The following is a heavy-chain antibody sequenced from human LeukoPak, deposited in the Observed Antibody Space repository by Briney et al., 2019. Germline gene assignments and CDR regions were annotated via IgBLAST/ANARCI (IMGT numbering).Heavy chain of an antibody. Sequence: PGGSLRLSCAASGFTFSSYGMHWVRQAPGKGLEWVAVIWYDGSNKYYADSVKGRFTISRDNSKNTLYLQMNSLRAEDTAVYYCAKDILRYCSGGSCYRIDYWGQGTLVTVSS. CDR2: IWYDGSNK. D-gene: IGHD2-15*01. CDR1: GFTFSSYG. J-gene: IGHJ4*02. V-gene: IGHV3-33*06. CDR3: AKDILRYCSGGSCYRIDY.